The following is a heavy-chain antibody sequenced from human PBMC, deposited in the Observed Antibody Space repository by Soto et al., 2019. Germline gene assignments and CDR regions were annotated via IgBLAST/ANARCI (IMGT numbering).Heavy chain of an antibody. CDR3: AAPENYYYYYGMDV. J-gene: IGHJ6*02. CDR2: IVVGSGNT. Sequence: SVKVSCKASGFTFTSSAVQWVRQARGQRLEWIGWIVVGSGNTNYAQKFQERVTITRDMSTSTAYMELSSLRSEDTAVYYCAAPENYYYYYGMDVWGQGTTVTVS. V-gene: IGHV1-58*01. CDR1: GFTFTSSA.